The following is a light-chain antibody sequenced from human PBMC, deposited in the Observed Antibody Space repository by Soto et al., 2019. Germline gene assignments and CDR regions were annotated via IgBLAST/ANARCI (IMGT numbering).Light chain of an antibody. Sequence: DMQMTQSPSSLSASVGDRVTLTCRASQDIGQYLAWYQQRPGKVPKLLIYYVSNLQSGVPSRFSGSGSGTEFTLSISSLQPEDVATYYCLKYTKDAPGTFGQGTKVEI. CDR2: YVS. CDR3: LKYTKDAPGT. CDR1: QDIGQY. V-gene: IGKV1-27*01. J-gene: IGKJ1*01.